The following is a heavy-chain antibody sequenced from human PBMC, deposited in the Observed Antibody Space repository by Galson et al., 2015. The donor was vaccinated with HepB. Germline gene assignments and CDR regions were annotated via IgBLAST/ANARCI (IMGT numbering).Heavy chain of an antibody. Sequence: SLRLSCAASGFTFGSYAMSWVRQAPGKGLERVSAITDSGGSTYYADSVKGRFTISIDNSKNTLYLQMNSLRADDTAVYYCAKAPNAPWGLLDFWGQGTLVTVSS. CDR1: GFTFGSYA. D-gene: IGHD3-16*01. CDR3: AKAPNAPWGLLDF. CDR2: ITDSGGST. J-gene: IGHJ4*02. V-gene: IGHV3-23*01.